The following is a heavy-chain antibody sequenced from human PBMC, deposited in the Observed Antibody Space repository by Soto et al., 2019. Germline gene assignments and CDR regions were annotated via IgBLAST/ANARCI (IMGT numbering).Heavy chain of an antibody. Sequence: PGESLKISCKGSGYSFTSYWIGWVRQMPGKGLEWMGIIYPGDSDTRYSPSFQGQVTISADKSISTAYLQWSSLKASDTAMYYCARQIRALYYGMDVWGQGTTVTVSS. J-gene: IGHJ6*02. D-gene: IGHD1-26*01. CDR3: ARQIRALYYGMDV. V-gene: IGHV5-51*01. CDR1: GYSFTSYW. CDR2: IYPGDSDT.